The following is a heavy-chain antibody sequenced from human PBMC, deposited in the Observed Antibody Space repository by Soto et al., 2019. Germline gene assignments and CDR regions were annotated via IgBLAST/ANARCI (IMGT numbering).Heavy chain of an antibody. Sequence: ASVKVSCKASGYTFTSYDINWVRQATGQGLEWMGWMNPNSGNTGYAQKFQGRVTMTRNTSISTAYMELSSLRSEDTAVYYCARVGRAYCSSTSCYTRFDPWGQGTLVTVSS. CDR2: MNPNSGNT. D-gene: IGHD2-2*02. CDR3: ARVGRAYCSSTSCYTRFDP. V-gene: IGHV1-8*01. J-gene: IGHJ5*02. CDR1: GYTFTSYD.